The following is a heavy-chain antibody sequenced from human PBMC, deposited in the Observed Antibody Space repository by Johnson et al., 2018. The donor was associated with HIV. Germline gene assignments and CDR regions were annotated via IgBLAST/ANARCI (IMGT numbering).Heavy chain of an antibody. J-gene: IGHJ3*02. CDR1: GFTFSVYD. CDR3: ARGRDLSAFDI. D-gene: IGHD5-24*01. V-gene: IGHV3-13*01. CDR2: VGNDGDT. Sequence: VQLVESGGGLVQPGGSLRLSCAASGFTFSVYDMHWVRPATGQGLEWVSAVGNDGDTYYSGSVKGRFAVSRENAKNSLSLQMNSLRAGDTAVYFCARGRDLSAFDIWGRWTMVTVSS.